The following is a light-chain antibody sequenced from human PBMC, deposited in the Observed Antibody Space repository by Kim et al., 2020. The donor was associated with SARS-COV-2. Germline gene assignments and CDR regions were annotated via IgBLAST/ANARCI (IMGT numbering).Light chain of an antibody. CDR3: AAWDDSLNGVV. J-gene: IGLJ2*01. Sequence: QSVLTQPPSASGTPGQRVTISCSGSSSNFGRYPVNWYQQVPGTAPKLLIYSNNQRPSGVPDRFSGSKSGTSASLAISGLQSEDEADYFCAAWDDSLNGVVFGGGTQLTVL. CDR1: SSNFGRYP. V-gene: IGLV1-44*01. CDR2: SNN.